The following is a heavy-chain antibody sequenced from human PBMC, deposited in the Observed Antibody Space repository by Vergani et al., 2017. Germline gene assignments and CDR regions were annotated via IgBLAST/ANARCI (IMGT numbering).Heavy chain of an antibody. J-gene: IGHJ6*02. CDR1: GFTVSSNY. V-gene: IGHV3-53*04. CDR2: IYSGGST. D-gene: IGHD2-15*01. CDR3: ARDATFYYYGMDV. Sequence: EVQLVESGGGLVQPGGSLRLSCAASGFTVSSNYMSWVRQAPGKGLEWVSVIYSGGSTYYADSVKGRFTIARHNSKNTLYLQMNSLRAEDTAVYYCARDATFYYYGMDVWGQGTTVTVSS.